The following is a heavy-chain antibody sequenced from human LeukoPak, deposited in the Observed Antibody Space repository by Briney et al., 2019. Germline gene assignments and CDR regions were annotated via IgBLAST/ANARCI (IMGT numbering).Heavy chain of an antibody. V-gene: IGHV4-39*07. CDR3: ARAKDHLLLVGAPKGTTPFDY. Sequence: SETLSLTCTVSGGSISSSSYYWGWIRQPPGKGLEWIGSIYYSGSTYYNPSLKSRVTISVDTSKNQFSLKLSSVTAADTAVYYCARAKDHLLLVGAPKGTTPFDYWGQGTLVTVSS. CDR1: GGSISSSSYY. CDR2: IYYSGST. D-gene: IGHD1-26*01. J-gene: IGHJ4*02.